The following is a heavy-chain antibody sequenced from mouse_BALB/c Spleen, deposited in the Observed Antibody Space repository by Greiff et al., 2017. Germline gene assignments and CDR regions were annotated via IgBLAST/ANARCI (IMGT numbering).Heavy chain of an antibody. CDR1: GFTFSSYA. Sequence: EVNVVESGGGLVKPGGSLKLSCAASGFTFSSYAMSWVRQSPEKRLEWVAEISSGGSYTYYPDTVTGRFTISRDNAKNTLYLEMSSLRSEDTAMYYCARETRMDYWGQGTSVTVSS. CDR2: ISSGGSYT. V-gene: IGHV5-9-4*01. J-gene: IGHJ4*01. CDR3: ARETRMDY. D-gene: IGHD2-13*01.